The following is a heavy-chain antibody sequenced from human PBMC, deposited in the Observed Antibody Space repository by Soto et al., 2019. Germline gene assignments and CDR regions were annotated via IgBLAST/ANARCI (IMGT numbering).Heavy chain of an antibody. CDR1: GYTFTSYA. J-gene: IGHJ4*02. CDR2: INAGNGNT. CDR3: ASWGTIAAAAY. D-gene: IGHD6-13*01. Sequence: QVQLVQSGAEEKKPGASVKVSCKASGYTFTSYAMHWVRQAPGQRLEWMGWINAGNGNTKYSQKFQGRVTITRDTAARTAYMELSSLRSEDPAVYYSASWGTIAAAAYWGQGTLVTVPS. V-gene: IGHV1-3*05.